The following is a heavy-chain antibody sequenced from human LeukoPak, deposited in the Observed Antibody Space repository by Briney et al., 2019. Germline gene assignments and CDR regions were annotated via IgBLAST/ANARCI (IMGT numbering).Heavy chain of an antibody. V-gene: IGHV1-18*01. CDR2: ISAYNGNT. D-gene: IGHD4-17*01. CDR1: GYTFTNYG. Sequence: EASVKVSCKASGYTFTNYGISWVRQAPGQGLEWMGWISAYNGNTNYAQNLQGRVTKTTDTSTSTAYMELRSLRSDDTAVYYCARVWLTVTGYYFDYWGQGTLVTVSS. CDR3: ARVWLTVTGYYFDY. J-gene: IGHJ4*02.